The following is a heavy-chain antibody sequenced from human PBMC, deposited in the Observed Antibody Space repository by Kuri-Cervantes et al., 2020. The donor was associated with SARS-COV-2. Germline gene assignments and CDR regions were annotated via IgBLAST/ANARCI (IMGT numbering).Heavy chain of an antibody. CDR1: GFTFDDYG. CDR2: INWNGGST. Sequence: GESLKISCAASGFTFDDYGMSWVRQAPGKGLEWVSGINWNGGSTGYADSVKGRFTISRDNAKNSLYLQMNSLRAEDTALYYCARGDIAVVGALDYWGQGTLVTVSS. J-gene: IGHJ4*02. D-gene: IGHD6-19*01. CDR3: ARGDIAVVGALDY. V-gene: IGHV3-20*04.